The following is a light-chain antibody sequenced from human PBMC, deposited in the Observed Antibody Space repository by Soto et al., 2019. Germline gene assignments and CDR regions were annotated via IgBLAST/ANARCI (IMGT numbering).Light chain of an antibody. CDR1: QTISNW. CDR2: DAS. J-gene: IGKJ5*01. Sequence: DIQMTQSPSTLSASVGDRVTITCRASQTISNWLAWYQQKPGKAPKLLIFDASSLESGVPPRFSGTGSGTEFTLTITSLQADDFATYYCQQYNSQSSITFGQGTRLEIK. V-gene: IGKV1-5*01. CDR3: QQYNSQSSIT.